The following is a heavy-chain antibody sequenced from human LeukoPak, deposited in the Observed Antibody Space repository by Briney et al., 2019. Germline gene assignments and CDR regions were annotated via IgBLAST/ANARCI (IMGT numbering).Heavy chain of an antibody. CDR1: GGSISSNY. D-gene: IGHD5-18*01. Sequence: PSETLSLTCTVSGGSISSNYWNWIRQPPGKGLEWIGEINHSGSTNYNPSLKSRVTISVDTSKNQFSLKLSSVTAADTAVYYCARGPFRDTASDYWGQGTLVTVSS. J-gene: IGHJ4*02. CDR3: ARGPFRDTASDY. V-gene: IGHV4-34*01. CDR2: INHSGST.